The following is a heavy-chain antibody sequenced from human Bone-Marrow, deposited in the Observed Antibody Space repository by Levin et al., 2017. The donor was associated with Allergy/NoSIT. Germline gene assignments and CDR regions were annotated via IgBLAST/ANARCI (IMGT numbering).Heavy chain of an antibody. V-gene: IGHV3-23*01. Sequence: PGGSLRLSCAASGFTFSTYAMNWVRQAPGKGLEWVSGISGSGGSTYYADSVKGRFTISRDNSKNTLYLQMNSLRAEDTAVYYCAKDPIVFANGFDFWGQGTMVTVSS. CDR3: AKDPIVFANGFDF. D-gene: IGHD2-15*01. CDR1: GFTFSTYA. CDR2: ISGSGGST. J-gene: IGHJ3*01.